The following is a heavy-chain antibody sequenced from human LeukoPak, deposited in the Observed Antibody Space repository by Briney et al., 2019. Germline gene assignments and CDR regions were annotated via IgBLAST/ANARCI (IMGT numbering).Heavy chain of an antibody. D-gene: IGHD3-3*01. CDR2: ISAYNGNT. J-gene: IGHJ4*02. CDR1: GYTFTSYG. V-gene: IGHV1-18*01. CDR3: ARDSRPYYDFWSGYYAFDY. Sequence: ASVKVSCKASGYTFTSYGISWVRQAPGQGLEWMGWISAYNGNTNYAQKPQGRVTMTTDTSTSTAYMELRSLRSDDTAVYYCARDSRPYYDFWSGYYAFDYWGQGTLVTVSS.